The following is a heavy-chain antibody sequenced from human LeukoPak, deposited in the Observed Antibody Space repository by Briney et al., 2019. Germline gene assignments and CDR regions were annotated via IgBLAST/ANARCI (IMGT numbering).Heavy chain of an antibody. Sequence: SVKVSCKASGGTFSSYAISWVRQAPGQGLEWMGRIIPILGIANYAQKFQGRVTITADKSTSTAYMELSSLRSEDTAVYYCARDRVEATELANYYYYGMDVWGQGTTVTVSS. D-gene: IGHD5-12*01. CDR3: ARDRVEATELANYYYYGMDV. J-gene: IGHJ6*02. V-gene: IGHV1-69*04. CDR2: IIPILGIA. CDR1: GGTFSSYA.